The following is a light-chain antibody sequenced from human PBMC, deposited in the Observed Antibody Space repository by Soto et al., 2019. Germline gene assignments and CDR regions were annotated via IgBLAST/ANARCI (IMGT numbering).Light chain of an antibody. Sequence: QSALTQPPSASGSPGQSVTISCTGTSSDVGGYNYVSWYQQHPGKAPKLMIYEVSKRPSGVPDRFSGSKSGNTASLTVSGIQAEDEADDYCSSYAGSNDFGVVFGGGTKVTVL. J-gene: IGLJ2*01. CDR3: SSYAGSNDFGVV. CDR2: EVS. V-gene: IGLV2-8*01. CDR1: SSDVGGYNY.